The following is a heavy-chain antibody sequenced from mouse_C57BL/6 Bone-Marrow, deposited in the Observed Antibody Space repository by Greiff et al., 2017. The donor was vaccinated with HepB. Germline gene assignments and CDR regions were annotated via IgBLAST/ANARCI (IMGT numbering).Heavy chain of an antibody. Sequence: QVQLKESGPGLVQPSQSLSITCTVSGFSLTSYGVHWVRQSPGKGLEWLGVIWSGGSTDYNAAFISRLSISKDNSKSQVFFKMNSLQADDTAIYDCARKAYDYDDAMDYWGQGTSVTVSS. CDR3: ARKAYDYDDAMDY. CDR1: GFSLTSYG. J-gene: IGHJ4*01. D-gene: IGHD2-4*01. CDR2: IWSGGST. V-gene: IGHV2-2*01.